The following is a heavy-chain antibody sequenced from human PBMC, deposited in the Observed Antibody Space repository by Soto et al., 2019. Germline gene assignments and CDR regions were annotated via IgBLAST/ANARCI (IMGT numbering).Heavy chain of an antibody. CDR1: GYTFTGYY. CDR3: ATSERTDSSGYYYPAPSDAFDI. D-gene: IGHD3-22*01. CDR2: ISANNGNT. V-gene: IGHV1-18*04. J-gene: IGHJ3*02. Sequence: ASVKVSCKASGYTFTGYYMHWVRQAPGQGLEWMGWISANNGNTNYAQKLQGRVTMTTDTSTSTAYMELRSLRSDDTAVYYCATSERTDSSGYYYPAPSDAFDIWGQGTMVTVSS.